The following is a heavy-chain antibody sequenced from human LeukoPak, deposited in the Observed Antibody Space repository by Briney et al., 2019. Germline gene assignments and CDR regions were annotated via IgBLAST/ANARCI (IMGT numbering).Heavy chain of an antibody. V-gene: IGHV4-59*08. J-gene: IGHJ4*02. CDR2: IYYSGST. D-gene: IGHD3-3*01. CDR1: GGSISSYY. Sequence: SETLSLTCTVSGGSISSYYWSWIRQPPGKGLEWIGYIYYSGSTNYNPFLKSRVTISVDTSKNQFSLKLSSVTAADTAVYYCARHDGTLEWLDYWGQGTLVTVSS. CDR3: ARHDGTLEWLDY.